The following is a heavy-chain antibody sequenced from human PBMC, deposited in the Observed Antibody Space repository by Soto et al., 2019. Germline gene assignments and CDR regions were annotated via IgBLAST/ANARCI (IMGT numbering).Heavy chain of an antibody. J-gene: IGHJ4*02. Sequence: QVQLVESGGGVVQPGRSLRLSCAASGFTFSSYAMHWVRQAPGKGLEWVAVISYDGSNKYYADSVKGRFTISRDNSKNTLYLQMNSLRAEDTAVYYCASDPSTVAGTPFDFWGQGTLVTVSS. CDR3: ASDPSTVAGTPFDF. CDR1: GFTFSSYA. V-gene: IGHV3-30-3*01. CDR2: ISYDGSNK. D-gene: IGHD6-19*01.